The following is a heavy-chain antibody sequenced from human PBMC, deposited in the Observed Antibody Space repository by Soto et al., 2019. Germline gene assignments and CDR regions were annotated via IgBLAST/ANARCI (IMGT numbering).Heavy chain of an antibody. J-gene: IGHJ4*02. V-gene: IGHV4-34*01. CDR2: INHSGST. CDR1: GGSFSGYY. Sequence: TSETLSLTCAVYGGSFSGYYWSWIRQPPGKGLEWSGEINHSGSTNYNPSLKSRVTISVDTSKNQFSLKLSSVTAADTAVYYCARGRDGYNYTVDYWGQGTLVTVSS. D-gene: IGHD5-12*01. CDR3: ARGRDGYNYTVDY.